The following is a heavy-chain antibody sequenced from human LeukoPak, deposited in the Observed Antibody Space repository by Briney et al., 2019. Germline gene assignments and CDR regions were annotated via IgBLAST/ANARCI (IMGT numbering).Heavy chain of an antibody. CDR1: GYTFTSYD. V-gene: IGHV1-8*03. Sequence: APVKVSCKASGYTFTSYDINWVRQATGQGLEWMGWVDPNSGNTGYAQKFQGRVTITRNTSISTAYMELGSLRSEDTAVYYCARGITMVRGVIRAGGRFDPWGQGTLVTVSS. J-gene: IGHJ5*02. CDR2: VDPNSGNT. CDR3: ARGITMVRGVIRAGGRFDP. D-gene: IGHD3-10*01.